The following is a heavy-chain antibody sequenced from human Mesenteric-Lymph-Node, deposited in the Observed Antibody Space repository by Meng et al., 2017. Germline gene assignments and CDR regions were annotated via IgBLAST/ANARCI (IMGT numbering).Heavy chain of an antibody. D-gene: IGHD3-10*01. CDR3: ARAPDYGSGSLFDY. CDR2: INWNGGST. Sequence: GESLKISCAASGFTFDDYGMSWVRQAPGKGLEWVSGINWNGGSTGYADSVKGRFTISRDNAKNSLYLQMNSLRAEDTALYYCARAPDYGSGSLFDYWGQGTLVTVSS. J-gene: IGHJ4*02. V-gene: IGHV3-20*04. CDR1: GFTFDDYG.